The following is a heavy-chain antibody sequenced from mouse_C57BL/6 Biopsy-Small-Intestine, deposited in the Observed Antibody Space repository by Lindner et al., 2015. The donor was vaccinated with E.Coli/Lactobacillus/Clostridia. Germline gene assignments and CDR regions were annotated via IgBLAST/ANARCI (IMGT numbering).Heavy chain of an antibody. V-gene: IGHV14-1*01. CDR1: GYSLTELS. CDR3: ATRHVEVVTPTYYFDY. Sequence: SVKVSCKVSGYSLTELSMHWVRQAPAKGLEWMGGFDPEDGETVYAQKFQGRLSMTEDTSTDTVYMELSSLRSEDAAVYYCATRHVEVVTPTYYFDYWGQGTLVTVSS. D-gene: IGHD1-1*01. CDR2: FDPEDGET. J-gene: IGHJ2*01.